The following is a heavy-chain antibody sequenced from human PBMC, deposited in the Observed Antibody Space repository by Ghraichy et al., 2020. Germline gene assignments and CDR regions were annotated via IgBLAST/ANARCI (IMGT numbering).Heavy chain of an antibody. J-gene: IGHJ4*02. CDR2: IDWEDDK. V-gene: IGHV2-70*11. CDR3: ARILIPARADDTQTHYFDN. CDR1: GFSLRTSGMC. Sequence: SGPTLVKPTQTLTLTCSFSGFSLRTSGMCVTWIRQPPGKALEFLARIDWEDDKYYNSSLQTRLTISKDTSKNHVVLTITNMDPADTATYYCARILIPARADDTQTHYFDNWARGTLVTASS. D-gene: IGHD3-22*01.